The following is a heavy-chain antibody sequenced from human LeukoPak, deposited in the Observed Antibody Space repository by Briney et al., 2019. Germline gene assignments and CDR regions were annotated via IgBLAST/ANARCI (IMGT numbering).Heavy chain of an antibody. CDR3: ARGVLLWFGELSSHSYFDY. D-gene: IGHD3-10*01. CDR2: IIPIFGTA. Sequence: SVKVSCKASGGTFSSYAISWVRQAPGQGLGWMGGIIPIFGTANYAQKFQGRVTITADESTSTAYMELSSLRSEDTAVYYCARGVLLWFGELSSHSYFDYWGQGTLVTVSS. J-gene: IGHJ4*02. CDR1: GGTFSSYA. V-gene: IGHV1-69*13.